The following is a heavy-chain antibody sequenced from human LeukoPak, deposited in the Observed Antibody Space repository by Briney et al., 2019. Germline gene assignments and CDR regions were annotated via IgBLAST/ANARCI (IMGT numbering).Heavy chain of an antibody. CDR2: IYYSGST. CDR3: ARDLTVTSRYFDL. J-gene: IGHJ2*01. Sequence: PLETLSLTCTVSGGSISSYYWSWIRQPPGKGLEWIGYIYYSGSTNYNPSLKSRVTISVDTSKNQFSLKLSSVTAADTAVYYCARDLTVTSRYFDLWGRGTLVTVSS. D-gene: IGHD4-17*01. CDR1: GGSISSYY. V-gene: IGHV4-59*01.